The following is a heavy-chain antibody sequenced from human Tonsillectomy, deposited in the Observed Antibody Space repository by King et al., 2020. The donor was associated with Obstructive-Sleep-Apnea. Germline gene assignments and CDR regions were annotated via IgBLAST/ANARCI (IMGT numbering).Heavy chain of an antibody. CDR2: ISYDGSKK. CDR3: AIPPDTPMANYFDY. D-gene: IGHD5-18*01. Sequence: VQRVESGGGVVQPGRSLRLSCAASGFTFRSYAMHWVRQAPGKVLEWVAGISYDGSKKYYADPVKGRFTISRDNSKNTLYLQMNRLRAEYTAVYYCAIPPDTPMANYFDYWGQGTLVTVSS. CDR1: GFTFRSYA. J-gene: IGHJ4*02. V-gene: IGHV3-30*04.